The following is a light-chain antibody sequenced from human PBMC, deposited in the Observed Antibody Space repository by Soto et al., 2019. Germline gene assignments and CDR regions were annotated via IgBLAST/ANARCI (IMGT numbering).Light chain of an antibody. CDR1: QSVSHN. CDR3: QQYNNWPLT. Sequence: EIVMTQSPATLSVSPGERATLSCGASQSVSHNLAWYQQKPGQTPRLLIYDASSRATGIPARFSGSGSGTDFTLTISSLQSEDFAVYYCQQYNNWPLTFGGGTNVEIK. V-gene: IGKV3-15*01. CDR2: DAS. J-gene: IGKJ4*01.